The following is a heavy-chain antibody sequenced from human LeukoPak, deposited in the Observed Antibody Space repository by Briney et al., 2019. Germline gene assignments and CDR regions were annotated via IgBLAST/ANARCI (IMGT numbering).Heavy chain of an antibody. J-gene: IGHJ3*02. CDR2: INHSGST. D-gene: IGHD2-15*01. V-gene: IGHV4-34*01. Sequence: SETLSLTCAVYGGSFSGYYWSWIGQPPGKGREGIGEINHSGSTNYNPSLKSRVTISVDTSNNQFSLKLSSVTAADTAVYYCARGFCSGGSCYHHDAFDIWGQGTMVTVSS. CDR1: GGSFSGYY. CDR3: ARGFCSGGSCYHHDAFDI.